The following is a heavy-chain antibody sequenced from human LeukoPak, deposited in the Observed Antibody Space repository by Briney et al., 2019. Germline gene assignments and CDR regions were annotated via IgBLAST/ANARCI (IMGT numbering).Heavy chain of an antibody. CDR3: ARVTGSSWSYWYFDL. J-gene: IGHJ2*01. D-gene: IGHD6-13*01. CDR2: IYTSGSI. Sequence: PSETLSLTCTVCGGSISSYYWSWIRQPAGKGLEWIGRIYTSGSINYNPSLKSRVTMSVDTSKNQFSLKLNSVTAADTAVYFCARVTGSSWSYWYFDLWGRGTLVTVSS. CDR1: GGSISSYY. V-gene: IGHV4-4*07.